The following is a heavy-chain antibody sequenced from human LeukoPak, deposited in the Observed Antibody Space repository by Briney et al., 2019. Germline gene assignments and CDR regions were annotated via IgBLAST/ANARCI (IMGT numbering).Heavy chain of an antibody. Sequence: PGGSLRLSCAASGFTFDDYAMHWVRQAPGKGLEWVSLISGDGGSTYYADSVKGRFTVPRDNAKNSLYLQMNSLRAEDTAVYYCARDLSYCSSTSCYSASLDYWGRGTLVTVPS. J-gene: IGHJ4*02. CDR2: ISGDGGST. V-gene: IGHV3-43*02. CDR1: GFTFDDYA. CDR3: ARDLSYCSSTSCYSASLDY. D-gene: IGHD2-2*02.